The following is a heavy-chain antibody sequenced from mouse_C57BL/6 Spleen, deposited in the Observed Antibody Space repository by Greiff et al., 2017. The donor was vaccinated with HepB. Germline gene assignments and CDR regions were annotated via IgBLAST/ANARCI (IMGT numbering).Heavy chain of an antibody. J-gene: IGHJ3*01. D-gene: IGHD2-4*01. V-gene: IGHV1-55*01. CDR3: ARWDDYEGVAY. CDR2: IYPGSGST. Sequence: QVQLKQSGAELVKPGASVKMSCKASGYTFTSYWITWVKQRPGQGLEWIGDIYPGSGSTNYNEKFKSKATLTVDTSSSTAYMQLSSLTSEDSAVYYCARWDDYEGVAYWGQGTLVTVSA. CDR1: GYTFTSYW.